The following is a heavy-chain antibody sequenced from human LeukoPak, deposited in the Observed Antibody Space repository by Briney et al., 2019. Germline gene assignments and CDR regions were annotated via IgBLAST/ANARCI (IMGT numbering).Heavy chain of an antibody. CDR3: ARHDPNYDFWSGYYLPGNWFDP. J-gene: IGHJ5*02. Sequence: SETLSLTCTVSGGSISSSSYYWGWIRQPPGKGLEWIGGIYYSGSTYYNPSLKSRVTISVDTSKNQFSLKLSSVTAADTAAYYCARHDPNYDFWSGYYLPGNWFDPWGQGTLVTVSS. CDR2: IYYSGST. D-gene: IGHD3-3*01. CDR1: GGSISSSSYY. V-gene: IGHV4-39*01.